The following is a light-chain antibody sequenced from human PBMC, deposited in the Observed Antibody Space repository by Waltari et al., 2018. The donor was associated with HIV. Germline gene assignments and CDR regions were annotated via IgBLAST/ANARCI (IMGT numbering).Light chain of an antibody. CDR1: NIATKS. CDR2: YDN. V-gene: IGLV3-21*04. J-gene: IGLJ3*02. Sequence: SYVLTQPPSVSVAPGKTARITCGGNNIATKSVHWYQQKTGQAPVLVIYYDNDRPSGVPERFSVSNAGNTATLTSSRVEAGDEADYYCQVWDSSSDHWVFGGGTQLTVL. CDR3: QVWDSSSDHWV.